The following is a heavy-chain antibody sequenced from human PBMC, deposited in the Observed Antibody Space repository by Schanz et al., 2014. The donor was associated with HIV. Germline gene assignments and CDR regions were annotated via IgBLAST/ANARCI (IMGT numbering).Heavy chain of an antibody. CDR3: ARVTVVEALYYFDY. J-gene: IGHJ4*02. D-gene: IGHD2-15*01. CDR1: GGSLSAFS. CDR2: IDRFGGT. Sequence: VHLEQWGAGLLKPSETLSLTCAFYGGSLSAFSWSWIRQSPDKGLEWVGEIDRFGGTNYIPSLKSRVPISAHSSKNQFSLKLISVTAADTAVYYCARVTVVEALYYFDYWGQGTLVTVSS. V-gene: IGHV4-34*01.